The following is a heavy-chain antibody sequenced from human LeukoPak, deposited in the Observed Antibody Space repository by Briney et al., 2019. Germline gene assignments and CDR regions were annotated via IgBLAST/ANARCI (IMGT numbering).Heavy chain of an antibody. CDR2: IYYSGST. V-gene: IGHV4-31*03. Sequence: PSETLSLTCTASGGSISSGGYYWSWIRQHPGKGLEWIGYIYYSGSTYYNPSLKSRVTISVDTSKNQFSLKLSSVTAADTAVYYCARGLLGYCSSTSCYGAAFDIWGQGTMVTVSS. CDR3: ARGLLGYCSSTSCYGAAFDI. D-gene: IGHD2-2*01. CDR1: GGSISSGGYY. J-gene: IGHJ3*02.